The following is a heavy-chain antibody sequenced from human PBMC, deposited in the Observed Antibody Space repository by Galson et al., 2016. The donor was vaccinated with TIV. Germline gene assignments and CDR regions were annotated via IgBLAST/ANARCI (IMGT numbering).Heavy chain of an antibody. V-gene: IGHV3-23*01. D-gene: IGHD5-12*01. Sequence: SLRLSCAASGFRFRSYAMTWVRQAPGKGLEWVSAISAGATNKYYADSVKGRFTVSRDNSDNTLFLHMDRLKVEDTAMYYCAKDRGSYEAFDYWGQGVLVTVSS. J-gene: IGHJ4*02. CDR2: ISAGATNK. CDR3: AKDRGSYEAFDY. CDR1: GFRFRSYA.